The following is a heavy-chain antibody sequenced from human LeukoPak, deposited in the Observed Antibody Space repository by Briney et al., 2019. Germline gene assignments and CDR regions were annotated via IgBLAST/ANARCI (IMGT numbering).Heavy chain of an antibody. CDR1: GFTFDDYG. CDR3: AKGYRHYYDSSGFVFDL. Sequence: GGSLRLSCAASGFTFDDYGMNWVRQPPGKGLEWISGINWNSDSIAYADSVKGRFTISRDNAKNPLYLQMNSLRAEDTAMYYCAKGYRHYYDSSGFVFDLWGQGTVVTVSS. CDR2: INWNSDSI. V-gene: IGHV3-9*01. J-gene: IGHJ3*01. D-gene: IGHD3-22*01.